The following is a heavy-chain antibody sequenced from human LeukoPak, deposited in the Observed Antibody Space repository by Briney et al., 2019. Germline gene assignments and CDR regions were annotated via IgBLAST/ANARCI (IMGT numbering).Heavy chain of an antibody. V-gene: IGHV3-48*01. CDR1: GFSFSNYN. J-gene: IGHJ4*02. CDR3: TGDHVDGGGGYSRRGDY. D-gene: IGHD2-21*01. Sequence: GGSLRLSCTASGFSFSNYNMNWVRQAPGKGPEWISYITFSSSVKQYADSVKGRFTVSRDNAKNSLYLQMSSLRAKDTAIYYCTGDHVDGGGGYSRRGDYWGQGTLVTVSS. CDR2: ITFSSSVK.